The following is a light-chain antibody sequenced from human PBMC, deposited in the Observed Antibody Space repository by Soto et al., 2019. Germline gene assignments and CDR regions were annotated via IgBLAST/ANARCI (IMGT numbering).Light chain of an antibody. CDR3: QQYYSAPLT. V-gene: IGKV4-1*01. CDR1: QSVLSSSNNKNF. CDR2: WAS. J-gene: IGKJ1*01. Sequence: IVMTQSPDSLAVSLGERATINCKSSQSVLSSSNNKNFLAWYQQKPRQPPKLLINWASTRESGVPDRFSGSRSGADFTLTISSLQAEDVAVYYCQQYYSAPLTFGQGTKVEIK.